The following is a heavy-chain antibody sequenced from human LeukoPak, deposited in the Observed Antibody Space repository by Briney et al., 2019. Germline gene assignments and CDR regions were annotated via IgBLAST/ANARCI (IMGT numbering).Heavy chain of an antibody. CDR1: GGSISSYY. CDR2: IYTSGST. CDR3: ARGLIAAAGTTYYFDY. V-gene: IGHV4-4*07. Sequence: SETLSLTCTVSGGSISSYYWSWIRQPAGKGLEWIGRIYTSGSTNYNPSLKRRVTMSVDTSKNQFSLKLSSVTAADTAVYYCARGLIAAAGTTYYFDYWGQGTLVTVSS. D-gene: IGHD6-13*01. J-gene: IGHJ4*02.